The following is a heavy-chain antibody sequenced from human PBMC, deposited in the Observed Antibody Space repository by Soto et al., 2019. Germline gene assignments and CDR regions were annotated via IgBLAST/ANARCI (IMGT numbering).Heavy chain of an antibody. V-gene: IGHV4-59*08. CDR1: GVSISSYY. D-gene: IGHD2-2*01. CDR2: IYYSGST. Sequence: PSETLSLTCTVSGVSISSYYGGWLRQPPGKGLEWIGYIYYSGSTNYNPSLKSRVTISVDTSKNQFSLKLSSVTAADTAVYYCARINYCSSTSCYDGWFDPWGQGTLVTVSS. J-gene: IGHJ5*02. CDR3: ARINYCSSTSCYDGWFDP.